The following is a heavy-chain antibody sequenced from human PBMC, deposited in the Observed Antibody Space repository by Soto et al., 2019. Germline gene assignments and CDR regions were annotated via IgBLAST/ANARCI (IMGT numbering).Heavy chain of an antibody. CDR1: GYTFSSYD. CDR3: ARAHNAGDVDY. J-gene: IGHJ4*01. V-gene: IGHV1-8*01. Sequence: ASVKVSCKSSGYTFSSYDINWVRQATGQGLEWMGWMNPNSGNTGYAQKFQGRVTLTGSTSISTAYMELSGLTSDDTAAYYCARAHNAGDVDYWG. D-gene: IGHD4-17*01. CDR2: MNPNSGNT.